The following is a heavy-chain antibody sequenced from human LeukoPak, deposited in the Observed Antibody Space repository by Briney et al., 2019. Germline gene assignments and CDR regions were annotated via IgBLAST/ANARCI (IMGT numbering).Heavy chain of an antibody. V-gene: IGHV4-59*02. CDR1: GGSVSSYY. J-gene: IGHJ4*02. CDR3: ARSSGSYYPMIHLGDY. Sequence: SETLSLTCSVAGGSVSSYYWSWIRQPPGKGLEWSGYIYYSGSTNYNPSLKSRVTISVDTSKDPFSLKLSSVSAADPAVYSCARSSGSYYPMIHLGDYWGQGTLVSLPS. CDR2: IYYSGST. D-gene: IGHD3-10*01.